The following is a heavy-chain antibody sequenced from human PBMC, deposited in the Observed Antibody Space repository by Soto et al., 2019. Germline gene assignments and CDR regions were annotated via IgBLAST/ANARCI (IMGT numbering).Heavy chain of an antibody. Sequence: SETLSLTCTVSGGSISSYYWSWIRQPPGKGLKRIGYIYYSGSTNYNPSLKSRVTISVDTSKNQFSLKLSSVTAADTAVYYCARDSPYYYDSSGYYSTANDAFDIWGQGTMVTVSS. CDR1: GGSISSYY. CDR2: IYYSGST. V-gene: IGHV4-59*01. J-gene: IGHJ3*02. CDR3: ARDSPYYYDSSGYYSTANDAFDI. D-gene: IGHD3-22*01.